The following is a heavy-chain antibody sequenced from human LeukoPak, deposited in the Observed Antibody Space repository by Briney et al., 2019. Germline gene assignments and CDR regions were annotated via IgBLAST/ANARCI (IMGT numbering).Heavy chain of an antibody. V-gene: IGHV4-34*01. J-gene: IGHJ4*02. CDR3: ARELGELDY. CDR1: GFTFSSYS. D-gene: IGHD1-26*01. Sequence: GSLRLSCAASGFTFSSYSMNWVRQPPGKGLEWIGEINHSGSTNYNPSLKSRVTISVDTSKNQFSLKLSSVTAADTAVYYCARELGELDYWGQGTLVTVSS. CDR2: INHSGST.